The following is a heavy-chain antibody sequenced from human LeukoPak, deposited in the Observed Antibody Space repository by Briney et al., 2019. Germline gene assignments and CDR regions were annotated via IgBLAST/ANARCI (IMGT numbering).Heavy chain of an antibody. J-gene: IGHJ4*02. Sequence: TSETLSLTCAVSGYSISRDYYWGWIRRPPAKGLEWIGYIYRSGTTYYSPSLKSRVTISVDTSKNHFSLKLTSVTAADTAIYYCATLNFGFAYWGQGIPVTVSS. D-gene: IGHD2-21*01. CDR1: GYSISRDYY. V-gene: IGHV4-38-2*01. CDR2: IYRSGTT. CDR3: ATLNFGFAY.